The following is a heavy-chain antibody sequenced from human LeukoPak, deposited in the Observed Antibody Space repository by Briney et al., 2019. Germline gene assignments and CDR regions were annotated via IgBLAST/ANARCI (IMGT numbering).Heavy chain of an antibody. J-gene: IGHJ4*02. CDR3: ARSDICSSTSCSPHFDY. D-gene: IGHD2-2*01. V-gene: IGHV1-3*01. CDR2: INAGNGNT. CDR1: GYTFTSYA. Sequence: ASVKVSCKASGYTFTSYAMHWVRQAPGQTLERMGWINAGNGNTKYSQKFQGRVTITRDTSASTAYMELSSLRSEDTAVYYCARSDICSSTSCSPHFDYWGQGTLVTVSS.